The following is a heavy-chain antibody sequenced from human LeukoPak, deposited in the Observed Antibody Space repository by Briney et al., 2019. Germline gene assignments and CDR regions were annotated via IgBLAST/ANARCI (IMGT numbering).Heavy chain of an antibody. CDR1: GYTFSTFF. V-gene: IGHV1-3*01. J-gene: IGHJ4*02. Sequence: ASVKVSCKTSGYTFSTFFIHWVRQAPGQGFEWMGWINAGNGDTKYSQNFQGRVIITRDTSATTAYMELSSLRSEDTAVYYCARESPQRSGYSYPHWGQGTLVTVSS. CDR2: INAGNGDT. D-gene: IGHD5-18*01. CDR3: ARESPQRSGYSYPH.